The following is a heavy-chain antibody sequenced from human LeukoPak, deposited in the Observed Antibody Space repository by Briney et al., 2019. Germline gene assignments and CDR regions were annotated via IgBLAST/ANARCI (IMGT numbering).Heavy chain of an antibody. J-gene: IGHJ4*02. Sequence: PSETLSLTCTVSGGSISSHYWSWIRQPPGKGLEWIGYIYYSGSTNYNPSLKSRVTISVDTSKNQFSLKLSSVTAADTAVYYCARDVSVTTGIDYWGQGTLVTVSS. CDR3: ARDVSVTTGIDY. D-gene: IGHD4-11*01. CDR2: IYYSGST. V-gene: IGHV4-59*11. CDR1: GGSISSHY.